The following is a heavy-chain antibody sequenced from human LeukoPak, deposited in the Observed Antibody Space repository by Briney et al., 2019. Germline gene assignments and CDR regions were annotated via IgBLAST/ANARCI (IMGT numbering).Heavy chain of an antibody. CDR2: INHSGST. CDR3: ARRQPEIIKTPITIFGVVIIPDGRDALDYGMDV. V-gene: IGHV4-34*01. CDR1: GGSFSGYY. D-gene: IGHD3-3*01. J-gene: IGHJ6*02. Sequence: SETLSLTCAVYGGSFSGYYWSWIRQPPGKGLEWIGEINHSGSTNYNPSLKSRVTISVDTSKNQFSLKLSSVTAADTAVYYCARRQPEIIKTPITIFGVVIIPDGRDALDYGMDVWGQGTTVTVSS.